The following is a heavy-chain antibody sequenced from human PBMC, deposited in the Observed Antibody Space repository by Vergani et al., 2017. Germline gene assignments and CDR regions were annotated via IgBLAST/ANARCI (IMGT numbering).Heavy chain of an antibody. D-gene: IGHD3-22*01. V-gene: IGHV4-61*02. Sequence: QVKLQESGPGLVKPSQTLSLTCTVSGGSISSGSYYWSWIRQPAGRGLEWIGRIYTSGSTNYNPSLKSRVTMSVDTSKNQFSLKLSSVTAADTAVYYCAREGFYDSSGSIDYWGQGTLVTVSS. CDR3: AREGFYDSSGSIDY. CDR1: GGSISSGSYY. CDR2: IYTSGST. J-gene: IGHJ4*02.